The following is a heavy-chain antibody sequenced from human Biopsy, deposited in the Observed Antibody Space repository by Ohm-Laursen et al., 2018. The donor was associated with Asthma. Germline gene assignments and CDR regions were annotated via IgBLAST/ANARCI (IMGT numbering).Heavy chain of an antibody. Sequence: SLRLSCSASGFTFSSYGMHWVRQAPGKGLEWVAVISYDGSNKYYADSVKGRFTISRDNSKNSLYLQMNSLRAEDTAVYYCARTFHFWSPYHAEHYQLWGQGTLVTVSS. V-gene: IGHV3-33*05. CDR1: GFTFSSYG. D-gene: IGHD3-3*02. J-gene: IGHJ1*01. CDR3: ARTFHFWSPYHAEHYQL. CDR2: ISYDGSNK.